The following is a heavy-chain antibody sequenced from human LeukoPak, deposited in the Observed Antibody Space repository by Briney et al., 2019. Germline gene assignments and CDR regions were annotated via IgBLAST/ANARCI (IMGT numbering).Heavy chain of an antibody. CDR2: INPNSGGT. Sequence: ASVTVSFKACGYTFTDYYMHWVRQAPGKGGEGTGWINPNSGGTNYAQKFQGRVTMTRDTSISTAYMELSRLRFDDTAVYYCARDEPQLSSLGYYYYMDVWGKGTTVTVSS. CDR1: GYTFTDYY. V-gene: IGHV1-2*02. CDR3: ARDEPQLSSLGYYYYMDV. J-gene: IGHJ6*03. D-gene: IGHD3-10*01.